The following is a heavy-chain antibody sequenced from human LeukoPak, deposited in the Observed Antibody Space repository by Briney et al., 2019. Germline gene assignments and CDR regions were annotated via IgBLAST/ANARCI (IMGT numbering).Heavy chain of an antibody. CDR3: AKNRAGDYADY. J-gene: IGHJ4*02. CDR1: GYTFTSYD. D-gene: IGHD4-17*01. Sequence: ASVKVSCKASGYTFTSYDINWVRQATGQGLEWMGWMNPNSGNTGYAQKFQGRVTMTRNTSISTAYMELSSLRSDDTAVYYCAKNRAGDYADYWGQGTLVTVSS. CDR2: MNPNSGNT. V-gene: IGHV1-8*01.